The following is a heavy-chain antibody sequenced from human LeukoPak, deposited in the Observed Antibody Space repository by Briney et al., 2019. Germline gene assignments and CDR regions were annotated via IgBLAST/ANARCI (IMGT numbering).Heavy chain of an antibody. J-gene: IGHJ4*02. D-gene: IGHD5-12*01. CDR1: GFTFSSYW. Sequence: GGSLRLSCVASGFTFSSYWMNWVRQAPGKGLEWVANIKQDGSEKYYVDSVKGRFTISRDNAKNSLYLQMNSLRAENTAIYYCVGGSGYWGQGTLVTVSS. CDR2: IKQDGSEK. V-gene: IGHV3-7*01. CDR3: VGGSGY.